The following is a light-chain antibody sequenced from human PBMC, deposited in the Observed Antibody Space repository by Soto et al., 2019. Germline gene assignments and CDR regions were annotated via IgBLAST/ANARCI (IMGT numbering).Light chain of an antibody. Sequence: DIELTQSPSFLSAPVGDRATIACRASQGSSSYLARYHPKPGKAPKLLIYAASTLQSGVPSRLSGSGSGTEFTLTISSLQPEDFATYYCQQLNNYPLTFGGGTKVEIK. V-gene: IGKV1-9*01. CDR2: AAS. J-gene: IGKJ4*01. CDR3: QQLNNYPLT. CDR1: QGSSSY.